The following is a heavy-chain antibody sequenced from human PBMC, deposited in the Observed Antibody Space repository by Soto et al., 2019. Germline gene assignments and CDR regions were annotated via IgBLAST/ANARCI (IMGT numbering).Heavy chain of an antibody. D-gene: IGHD3-22*01. CDR3: AKGKGYDSSGYYSYYYYYGMDV. J-gene: IGHJ6*02. CDR2: ISGSGGST. V-gene: IGHV3-23*01. CDR1: GFTFSSYA. Sequence: GGSLRLSCAASGFTFSSYAMSWVRQAPGKGLEWVSAISGSGGSTYYADSVKGRFTISRDNSKNTLYLQMNSLRAEDTAVYYCAKGKGYDSSGYYSYYYYYGMDVWGQGTTVTVSS.